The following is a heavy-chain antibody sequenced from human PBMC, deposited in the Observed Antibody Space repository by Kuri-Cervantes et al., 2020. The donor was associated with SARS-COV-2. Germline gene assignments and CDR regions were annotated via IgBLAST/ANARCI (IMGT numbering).Heavy chain of an antibody. V-gene: IGHV3-66*02. J-gene: IGHJ5*02. CDR1: GFTVSSNY. D-gene: IGHD3-3*01. CDR2: IYSGGST. CDR3: ARGRRFLEWLLPGYWFDP. Sequence: GGSLRLSCAASGFTVSSNYMSWVRQAPGKGLEWVSVIYSGGSTYYADSVKGRFTISRDNSKNTLYLQMNSLRAEDTAVYYCARGRRFLEWLLPGYWFDPWGQGTLVTVSS.